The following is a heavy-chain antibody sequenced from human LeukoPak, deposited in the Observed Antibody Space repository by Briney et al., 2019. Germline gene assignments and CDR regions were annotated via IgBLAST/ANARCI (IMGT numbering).Heavy chain of an antibody. CDR2: IYYSGST. CDR1: GGSISGSSYY. V-gene: IGHV4-39*01. D-gene: IGHD3-3*01. Sequence: SETLSLTCTVSGGSISGSSYYWGWIRQPPGKGLEWIGNIYYSGSTYYNPSLKSRVTISVDTSKNQFSLKLSSVTAADTAVYYCARLRSGSADYWGQGTLVTVSS. J-gene: IGHJ4*02. CDR3: ARLRSGSADY.